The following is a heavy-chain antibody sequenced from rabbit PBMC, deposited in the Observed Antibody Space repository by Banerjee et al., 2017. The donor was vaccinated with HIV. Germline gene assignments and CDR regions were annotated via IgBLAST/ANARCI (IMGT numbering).Heavy chain of an antibody. V-gene: IGHV1S45*01. D-gene: IGHD4-2*01. Sequence: QEQLEESGGDLVKPEGSLTLTCTASGFSFSSSYYMCWVRQAPGKGLEWIGCIGTGSSGSTYYASRAKGRFTISKTSSTTVTLQMTSLTAADTATYFCARAYAGYAGHYFNLWGQGTLVTVS. CDR1: GFSFSSSYY. CDR2: IGTGSSGST. CDR3: ARAYAGYAGHYFNL. J-gene: IGHJ4*01.